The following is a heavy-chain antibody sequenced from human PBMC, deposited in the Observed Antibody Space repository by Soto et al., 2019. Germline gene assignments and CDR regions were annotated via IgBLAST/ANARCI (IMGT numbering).Heavy chain of an antibody. CDR1: GYTFTGYY. CDR3: ARDASSSWSPTYYFDY. V-gene: IGHV1-2*04. CDR2: INPNSGGT. J-gene: IGHJ4*02. Sequence: VASVKVSCKASGYTFTGYYMHWVRQAPGQGLEWMGWINPNSGGTNYAQKFQGWVTMTRDTSISTAYMGLSRLRSDDTAVYYCARDASSSWSPTYYFDYWGQGTLVTVSS. D-gene: IGHD6-13*01.